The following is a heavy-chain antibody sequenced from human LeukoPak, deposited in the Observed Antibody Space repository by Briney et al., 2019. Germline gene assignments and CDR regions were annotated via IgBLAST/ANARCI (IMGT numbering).Heavy chain of an antibody. CDR2: IYYSGST. V-gene: IGHV4-61*01. CDR3: ARGGEGNWFDP. Sequence: SETLSLTCTVSGGSISSSSYYWSWIRQPPGKGLEWIGYIYYSGSTNYNPSLKSRVTISVDTSKNQFSLKLSSVTAADTAVYYCARGGEGNWFDPWGQGTLVTVSS. J-gene: IGHJ5*02. CDR1: GGSISSSSYY. D-gene: IGHD2-21*01.